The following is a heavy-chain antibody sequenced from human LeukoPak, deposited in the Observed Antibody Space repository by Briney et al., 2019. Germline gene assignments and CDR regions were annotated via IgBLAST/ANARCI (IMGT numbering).Heavy chain of an antibody. V-gene: IGHV3-23*01. D-gene: IGHD3-3*01. CDR3: AKGVRITIFGVANDAFDI. J-gene: IGHJ3*02. Sequence: GGSLTLSCAAAGFTFSSYAMSWVRQAPGKGLEWVSDISGCGGSTYYADSVKGRFTISRDNSKNTLYLQMNSLRAEDTAVYYCAKGVRITIFGVANDAFDIWGQGTMVTVAS. CDR2: ISGCGGST. CDR1: GFTFSSYA.